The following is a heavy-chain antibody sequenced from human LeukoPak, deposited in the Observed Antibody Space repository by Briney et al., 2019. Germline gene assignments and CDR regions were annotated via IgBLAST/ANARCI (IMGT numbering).Heavy chain of an antibody. D-gene: IGHD5-24*01. J-gene: IGHJ4*02. CDR1: EFPYSHFA. Sequence: GGPLTLSCAVSEFPYSHFAMHCLRQARGKALEGVAVVSSHGNDGYYADSVKGRFTISRDNSKNTLYLQIDRLRAEDTAIYYCTRDAYNFNDFDYWGQGTLVTVSS. V-gene: IGHV3-30*16. CDR3: TRDAYNFNDFDY. CDR2: VSSHGNDG.